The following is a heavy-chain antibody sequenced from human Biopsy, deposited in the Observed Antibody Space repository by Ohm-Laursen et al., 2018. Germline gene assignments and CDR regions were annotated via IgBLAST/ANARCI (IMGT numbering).Heavy chain of an antibody. CDR2: INCKTGAT. CDR3: ARDPLNGHKHFDY. Sequence: SVKVSCKVSSYTFTDYNIHWMRQAPGQGFEWLGYINCKTGATNYAQKFQGTVTMTRDTSISTAYLALGSLRSADTAIYYCARDPLNGHKHFDYWGQGSLVAVSS. D-gene: IGHD2-8*01. J-gene: IGHJ4*02. CDR1: SYTFTDYN. V-gene: IGHV1-2*02.